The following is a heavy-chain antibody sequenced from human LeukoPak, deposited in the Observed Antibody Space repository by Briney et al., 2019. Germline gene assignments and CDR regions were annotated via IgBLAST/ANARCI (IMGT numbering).Heavy chain of an antibody. J-gene: IGHJ4*02. CDR3: ARIDYGSGSPAFDY. CDR2: IYPGDSDT. D-gene: IGHD3-10*01. CDR1: GYRFTSYW. V-gene: IGHV5-51*01. Sequence: GESLKISCKGFGYRFTSYWIGWGRQIPGKGLEWMGIIYPGDSDTRYSPSFQGQVTISADKSISTAYLQWRSLKASDTAMYYCARIDYGSGSPAFDYWGQGTLVTVSS.